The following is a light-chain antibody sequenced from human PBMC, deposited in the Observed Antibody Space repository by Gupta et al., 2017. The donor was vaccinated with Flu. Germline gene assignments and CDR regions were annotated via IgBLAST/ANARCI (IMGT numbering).Light chain of an antibody. Sequence: DIQMTQSPSTLSASVGDRVTITCRASQSISNWLAWYQQKPGKAPKLLIYKASSLESGAPSRFSGSGSGTEFTLTISSLQPDDFATYFCQQYNNYPYSFGQGTKLESK. CDR1: QSISNW. CDR3: QQYNNYPYS. CDR2: KAS. J-gene: IGKJ2*03. V-gene: IGKV1-5*03.